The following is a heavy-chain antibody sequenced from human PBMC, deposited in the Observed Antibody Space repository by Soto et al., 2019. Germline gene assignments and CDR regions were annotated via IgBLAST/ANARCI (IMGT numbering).Heavy chain of an antibody. CDR3: ARASDDLGGYDILTGYYSFDY. V-gene: IGHV4-59*01. Sequence: SETLSLTCTVSGGSISSYYWSWIRQPPGKGLEWIGYIYYSGSTNYNPSLKGRVTISVDTSKNQFSLKLSSVTAADTAVYYCARASDDLGGYDILTGYYSFDYWGQGTLVTVSS. J-gene: IGHJ4*02. CDR2: IYYSGST. D-gene: IGHD3-9*01. CDR1: GGSISSYY.